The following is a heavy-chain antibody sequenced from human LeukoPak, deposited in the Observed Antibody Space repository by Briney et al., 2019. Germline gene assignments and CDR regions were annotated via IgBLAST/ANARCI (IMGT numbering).Heavy chain of an antibody. J-gene: IGHJ6*03. CDR1: GGTFSSYA. CDR3: ARGMTGDYGYYYYMDV. Sequence: ASVKVSCKASGGTFSSYAISWVRQAPGQGLGWMGGIIPIFGTANYAQKFQGRVTITADKSTSTAYMELSSLRSEDTAVYYCARGMTGDYGYYYYMDVWGKGTTVTVSS. CDR2: IIPIFGTA. D-gene: IGHD4-17*01. V-gene: IGHV1-69*06.